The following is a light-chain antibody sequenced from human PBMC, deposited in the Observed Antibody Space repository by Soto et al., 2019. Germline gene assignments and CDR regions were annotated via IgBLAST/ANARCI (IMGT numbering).Light chain of an antibody. CDR1: SGHSSYA. V-gene: IGLV4-69*01. Sequence: QSVLTQSPSASASLGASVKLTCTLSSGHSSYAIAWHQQQPEKGPRYLMKLNSDGSHSKGDGIPDRFSGSSSGAERYLTIPSPQSEDGADYYCQTWGTGIHEVFGGGTKLPAL. CDR3: QTWGTGIHEV. CDR2: LNSDGSH. J-gene: IGLJ3*02.